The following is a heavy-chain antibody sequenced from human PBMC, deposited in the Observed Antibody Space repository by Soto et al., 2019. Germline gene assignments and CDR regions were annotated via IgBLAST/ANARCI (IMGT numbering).Heavy chain of an antibody. CDR3: ARDGYGDPLHY. V-gene: IGHV3-53*01. CDR2: IYSGGAA. CDR1: GFIVSNNY. Sequence: GGSLRLSCAASGFIVSNNYMTWVRQAPGKGLQWVSVIYSGGAAHYTDSVKGRFIISRDNSKNTLYLQMNSLRADDTAVYYCARDGYGDPLHYWGQGTPVTVSS. J-gene: IGHJ4*02. D-gene: IGHD4-17*01.